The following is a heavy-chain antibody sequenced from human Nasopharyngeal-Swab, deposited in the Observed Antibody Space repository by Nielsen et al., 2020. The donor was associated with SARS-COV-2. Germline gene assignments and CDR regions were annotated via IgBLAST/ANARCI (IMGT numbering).Heavy chain of an antibody. D-gene: IGHD4-17*01. V-gene: IGHV1-2*02. Sequence: ASVKVSCKASGYTINGYYMHWVRQASGKGIEWMGWIKHKSRGTKYAQKFQGRVTMTSDTSINTAYMELRRLRSDDTAVYYCARDDYGDYGYFGHWGQGTLVTVSS. J-gene: IGHJ4*02. CDR3: ARDDYGDYGYFGH. CDR1: GYTINGYY. CDR2: IKHKSRGT.